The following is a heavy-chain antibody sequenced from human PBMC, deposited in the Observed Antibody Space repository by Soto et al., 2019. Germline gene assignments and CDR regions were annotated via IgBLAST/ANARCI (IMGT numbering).Heavy chain of an antibody. J-gene: IGHJ4*02. D-gene: IGHD2-8*02. CDR2: INHSGST. CDR3: ARDKITGLVDY. V-gene: IGHV4-34*01. CDR1: GGSFSGYY. Sequence: QVQLQQWGAGLLKPSETLCLSCSVYGGSFSGYYWTWIRQPPGTGLEWIGEINHSGSTNYNPSLKSRVTISVDTSKNQFSLQLTSVTAADTAVDYCARDKITGLVDYWGQGTLVNVSS.